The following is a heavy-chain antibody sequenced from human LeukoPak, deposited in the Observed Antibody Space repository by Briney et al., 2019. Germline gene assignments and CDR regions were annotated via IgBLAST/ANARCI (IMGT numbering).Heavy chain of an antibody. J-gene: IGHJ6*03. CDR2: IIPIFGTA. Sequence: ASVKVSCKASVGTFSSYAISWVRQAPGQGLEWMGGIIPIFGTANFAQKFQGRVTITTHESTSTAYMELSSLRSEDTAVYYCARSRRMDGYNYYYYYYMDVWGKGTTVTVSS. D-gene: IGHD5-24*01. V-gene: IGHV1-69*05. CDR1: VGTFSSYA. CDR3: ARSRRMDGYNYYYYYYMDV.